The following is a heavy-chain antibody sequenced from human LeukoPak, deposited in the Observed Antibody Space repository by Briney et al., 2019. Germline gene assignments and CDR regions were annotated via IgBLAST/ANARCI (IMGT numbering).Heavy chain of an antibody. V-gene: IGHV1-18*01. D-gene: IGHD3-10*01. CDR3: ARGAPDLRDPYCGSGPTEDYFDY. CDR2: ISAYNGDT. CDR1: GYTFTSYG. Sequence: ASVKVSCKASGYTFTSYGISWVRQAPGQGLEWMGWISAYNGDTNYAQKLQGRVTMPKDTSTSTAYMALRSLRSDDPPVYYCARGAPDLRDPYCGSGPTEDYFDYWGQRTLVTLSS. J-gene: IGHJ4*02.